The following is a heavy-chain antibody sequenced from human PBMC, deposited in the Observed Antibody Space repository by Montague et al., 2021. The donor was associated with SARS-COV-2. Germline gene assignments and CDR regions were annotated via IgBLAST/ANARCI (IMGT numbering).Heavy chain of an antibody. Sequence: SETLSLTCTVTGGPISGSSYYWGWIRQSPGKGLEWIASVYYGGNTYYSPSLKSRLTISVDTSKNQFSLKLNSVTAADTALYYCARREYSYGWGDWGQGTLVTVSS. CDR3: ARREYSYGWGD. CDR2: VYYGGNT. V-gene: IGHV4-39*01. D-gene: IGHD5-18*01. J-gene: IGHJ4*02. CDR1: GGPISGSSYY.